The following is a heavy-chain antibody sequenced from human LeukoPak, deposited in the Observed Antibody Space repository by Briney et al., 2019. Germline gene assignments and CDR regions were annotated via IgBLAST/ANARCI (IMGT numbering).Heavy chain of an antibody. V-gene: IGHV1-2*02. J-gene: IGHJ6*02. D-gene: IGHD6-13*01. Sequence: GASVKVSCKASGYTFTGYYMHWVRQAPGQGLEWMGWIKPNSGGTNYAQKFQGRVTMTRDTSISTAYMELSRLRSDDTAVYYCAIRRPGIAAADSYYYYGMDVWGQGTTVTVSS. CDR1: GYTFTGYY. CDR3: AIRRPGIAAADSYYYYGMDV. CDR2: IKPNSGGT.